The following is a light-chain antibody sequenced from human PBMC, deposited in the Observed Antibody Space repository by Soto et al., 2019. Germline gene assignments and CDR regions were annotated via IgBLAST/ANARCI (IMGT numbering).Light chain of an antibody. Sequence: QSVLIQPRSVSGSPGQSVTISCTGTSSDVGGYNYVSWYQQHLGKAPKLIIYDVIKRPSGVPDRFSGSKSGNTASLTISGLQAEDEADYYCCSYAGSYTHVFGTGTKLTVL. CDR1: SSDVGGYNY. CDR3: CSYAGSYTHV. CDR2: DVI. V-gene: IGLV2-11*01. J-gene: IGLJ1*01.